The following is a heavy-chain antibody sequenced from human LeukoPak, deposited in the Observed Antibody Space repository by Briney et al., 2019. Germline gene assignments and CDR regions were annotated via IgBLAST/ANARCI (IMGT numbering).Heavy chain of an antibody. CDR1: GGSFSGYY. V-gene: IGHV4-34*01. CDR3: ARGLEDCSGGSCYFSPFDY. Sequence: SETLSLTCAVYGGSFSGYYWSWIRQPPGKGLEWIGEINHSGSTNYNPTLKSRVTISVDTSKNQFSLKLSSVTAADTAVYYCARGLEDCSGGSCYFSPFDYWGQGTLVTVSS. D-gene: IGHD2-15*01. J-gene: IGHJ4*02. CDR2: INHSGST.